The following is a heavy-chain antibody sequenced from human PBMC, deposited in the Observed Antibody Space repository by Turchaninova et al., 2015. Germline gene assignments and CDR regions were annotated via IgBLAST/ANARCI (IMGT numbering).Heavy chain of an antibody. CDR1: GFTLRDPY. V-gene: IGHV3-72*01. Sequence: EVQVVESGGGLVQPGGALGLSGAGSGFTLRDPYMEWVRQDPGKGLGWVGRSRSKAERYTTEYAASVKGRFTISRDDSNNSVYLQMNSLKTEDTAVYFCARGDSSGWSSAFDMWGPGTMVTVSS. CDR2: SRSKAERYTT. J-gene: IGHJ3*02. CDR3: ARGDSSGWSSAFDM. D-gene: IGHD6-19*01.